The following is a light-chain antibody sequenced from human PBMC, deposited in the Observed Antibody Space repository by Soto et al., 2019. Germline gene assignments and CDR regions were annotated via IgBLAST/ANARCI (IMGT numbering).Light chain of an antibody. V-gene: IGLV2-14*03. CDR1: SSDVGGYNF. CDR2: DVT. CDR3: NSYTSSGAVV. Sequence: QYMLTQPASVSGSPGQSITISCTGTSSDVGGYNFVSWYQQHPGNAPKLIIYDVTSRPSGVSNRFSGSKSGNAASLTISGLQAEDEALYYCNSYTSSGAVVFGGGTKVTVL. J-gene: IGLJ3*02.